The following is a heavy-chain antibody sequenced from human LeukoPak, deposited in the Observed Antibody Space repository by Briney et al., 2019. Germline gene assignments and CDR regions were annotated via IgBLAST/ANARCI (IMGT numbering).Heavy chain of an antibody. V-gene: IGHV3-21*01. CDR1: GFTFSSYS. CDR2: ISSSSSYI. CDR3: AREGGGYSMVATYYFDY. J-gene: IGHJ4*02. Sequence: GGSLRLSCAASGFTFSSYSMNWVRQAPGKGLEWVSSISSSSSYIYYADSVKGRFTISRDNAKNSLYLQMNSLRAEDPAVYYCAREGGGYSMVATYYFDYWGQGTLVTVSS. D-gene: IGHD5-12*01.